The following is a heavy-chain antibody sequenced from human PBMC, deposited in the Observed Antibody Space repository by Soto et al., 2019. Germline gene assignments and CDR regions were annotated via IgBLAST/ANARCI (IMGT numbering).Heavy chain of an antibody. Sequence: SETLSLTCTVSGGSISSYYWSWIRQPPGKGLEWIGYIYYSGSTNYNPSLKSRVTISVDTSKNQFSLKLSSVTAADTAVYYCARDRPYCSGGSCFYYYMDVWGKGTTVTVS. CDR3: ARDRPYCSGGSCFYYYMDV. CDR2: IYYSGST. CDR1: GGSISSYY. V-gene: IGHV4-59*01. J-gene: IGHJ6*03. D-gene: IGHD2-15*01.